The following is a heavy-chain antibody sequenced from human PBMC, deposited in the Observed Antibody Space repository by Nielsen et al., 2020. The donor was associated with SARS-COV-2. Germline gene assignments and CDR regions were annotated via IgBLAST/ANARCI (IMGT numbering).Heavy chain of an antibody. J-gene: IGHJ4*02. CDR1: GFTFSRFG. CDR2: LSYDGSDI. V-gene: IGHV3-30*03. D-gene: IGHD1-26*01. Sequence: GESLKISCVASGFTFSRFGMNWVRRAPGRGLEWLALLSYDGSDIYYADSVRGRFTISRDNAKNSLYLQMNSLRAEDTAVYYCARSGKPWGGGYWGQGTLVTVSS. CDR3: ARSGKPWGGGY.